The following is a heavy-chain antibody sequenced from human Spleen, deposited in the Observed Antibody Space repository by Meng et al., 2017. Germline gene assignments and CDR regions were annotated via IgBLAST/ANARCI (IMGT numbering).Heavy chain of an antibody. CDR2: ISSSSSYI. V-gene: IGHV3-21*04. D-gene: IGHD3-22*01. CDR3: ARTTYYYDSSGYTPWDY. Sequence: GESLKISCAASGFTFSGYSMNWVRQAPGKGLEWVSSISSSSSYIYYADAVKGRFTISRDNAKNSLYMQMNSLRAEDTALYYCARTTYYYDSSGYTPWDYWGQGMLVTVSS. J-gene: IGHJ4*02. CDR1: GFTFSGYS.